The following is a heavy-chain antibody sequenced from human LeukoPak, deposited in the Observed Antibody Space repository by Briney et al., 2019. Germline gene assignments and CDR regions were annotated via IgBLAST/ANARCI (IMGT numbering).Heavy chain of an antibody. V-gene: IGHV1-8*01. D-gene: IGHD2-2*01. CDR3: ARRSPALDY. Sequence: ASVKVSCKASGYSFNSYDINWVRQAPGQGLEWMGWMNPNSGNTGYAQKFQGRVTMTRNTSISTAYMELSSLRSEDTAVYYCARRSPALDYWGQGTLVTVSS. J-gene: IGHJ4*02. CDR2: MNPNSGNT. CDR1: GYSFNSYD.